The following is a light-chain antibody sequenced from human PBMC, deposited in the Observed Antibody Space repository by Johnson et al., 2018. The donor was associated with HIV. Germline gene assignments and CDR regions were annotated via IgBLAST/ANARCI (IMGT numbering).Light chain of an antibody. CDR1: SSNIGNNY. CDR3: GTWDGSLSVYV. Sequence: QSVLTQPPSVSAAPGQKVTISCSGSSSNIGNNYVSWYQQLPGTAPKLFIYDNNKRPSGIPDRFSGSKSGTSATLGIAGLQTGDEADYYCGTWDGSLSVYVFGTGTKVTVL. CDR2: DNN. J-gene: IGLJ1*01. V-gene: IGLV1-51*01.